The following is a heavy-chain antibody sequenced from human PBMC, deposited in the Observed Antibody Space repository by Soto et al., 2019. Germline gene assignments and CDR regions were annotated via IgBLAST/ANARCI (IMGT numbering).Heavy chain of an antibody. J-gene: IGHJ6*02. CDR1: GFTFDDYT. V-gene: IGHV3-43*01. CDR2: ISWDGGST. Sequence: GGSLRLSCAASGFTFDDYTMHWVRQAPGKGLEWVSLISWDGGSTYYADSVKGRFTISRDNSKNSLYLQMNSLRTEDTDLYYCAKDFYDSSGYDPYYYYGMDVWGQGTTVTLSS. D-gene: IGHD3-22*01. CDR3: AKDFYDSSGYDPYYYYGMDV.